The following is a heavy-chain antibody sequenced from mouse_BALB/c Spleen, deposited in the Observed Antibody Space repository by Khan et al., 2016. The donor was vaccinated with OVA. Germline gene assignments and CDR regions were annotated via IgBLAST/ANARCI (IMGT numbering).Heavy chain of an antibody. CDR2: IDPFNGGT. CDR3: ARGAFGY. Sequence: VQLQQSGHELMKPGASVNISCKASGYSFTSYYIHWVKQSHGKSLEWIGYIDPFNGGTDYNQKFKGKATWTVDKSSSTAYMHLSSLTSEDSAVYYCARGAFGYWGQGTLVTVSA. J-gene: IGHJ3*01. V-gene: IGHV1S135*01. CDR1: GYSFTSYY.